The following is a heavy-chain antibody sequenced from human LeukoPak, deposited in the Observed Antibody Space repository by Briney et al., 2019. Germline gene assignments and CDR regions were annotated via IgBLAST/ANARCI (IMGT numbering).Heavy chain of an antibody. J-gene: IGHJ3*02. CDR3: AREGSGEFADI. V-gene: IGHV3-13*01. Sequence: AWGPLRLPSAASGITPSYQDTNWGRPATGKGLEWGSGRGTTVTAETTNLGASVEGRLTISRDNAKNSFYLQLNSLRVGDTAVYYCAREGSGEFADIWGQGTMVTVSS. CDR1: GITPSYQD. CDR2: RGTTVTAETT. D-gene: IGHD3-10*01.